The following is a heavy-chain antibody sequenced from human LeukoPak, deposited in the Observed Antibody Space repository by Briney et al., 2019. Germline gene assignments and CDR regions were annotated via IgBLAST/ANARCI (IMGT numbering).Heavy chain of an antibody. CDR3: AKQGPTVVTHFDT. V-gene: IGHV4-38-2*01. Sequence: PSETLSLTCAVSGYSISSGYYWGWIRQPPGKGLDWIASMYHSGSTYYNPSLKSRVTISVDTSKNQFSLSLSSVTAADTAVYYCAKQGPTVVTHFDTWGQGTLVTVSS. D-gene: IGHD4-23*01. J-gene: IGHJ4*02. CDR2: MYHSGST. CDR1: GYSISSGYY.